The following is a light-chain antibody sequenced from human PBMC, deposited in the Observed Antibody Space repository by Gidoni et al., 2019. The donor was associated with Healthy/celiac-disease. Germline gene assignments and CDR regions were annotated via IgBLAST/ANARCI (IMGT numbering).Light chain of an antibody. CDR3: AAWDDSLNGRV. CDR2: SNN. CDR1: SSHIGSNT. V-gene: IGLV1-44*01. Sequence: QSVLTQPPSASGTPGQRVTISCSGSSSHIGSNTVNWYQQLPGTAPQLLIYSNNQRPSGVPDRFSGSKSGTSASLAISGLQSEDEADYYCAAWDDSLNGRVFGGGTKLTVL. J-gene: IGLJ3*02.